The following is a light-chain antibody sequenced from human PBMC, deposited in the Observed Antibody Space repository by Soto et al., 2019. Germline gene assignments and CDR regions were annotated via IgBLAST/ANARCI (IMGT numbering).Light chain of an antibody. V-gene: IGKV3-15*01. CDR1: QNVARS. CDR3: QQYNRWPPNA. Sequence: VMTQSPATLSSSPGESATLSCRASQNVARSLAWYQQKPGQAPRLLIHDTSTRATDIPARFSGSGSGTEFSLTISSLQSEDFATYYCQQYNRWPPNAFGPGTRLDIK. CDR2: DTS. J-gene: IGKJ5*01.